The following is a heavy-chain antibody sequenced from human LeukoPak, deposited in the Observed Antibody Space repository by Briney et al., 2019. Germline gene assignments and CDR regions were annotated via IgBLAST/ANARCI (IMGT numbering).Heavy chain of an antibody. J-gene: IGHJ6*03. V-gene: IGHV4-39*07. CDR2: IYYSGTT. CDR1: GGSITSSSYY. Sequence: SETLSLTCTVSGGSITSSSYYWGWIRQPPGKGLEWIGSIYYSGTTHYNPSLKSRVTISTDTSKNQFSLKLSSVTAADTAVYYCARGRRDGYTLYYMDVWGKGTKVTVSS. D-gene: IGHD5-24*01. CDR3: ARGRRDGYTLYYMDV.